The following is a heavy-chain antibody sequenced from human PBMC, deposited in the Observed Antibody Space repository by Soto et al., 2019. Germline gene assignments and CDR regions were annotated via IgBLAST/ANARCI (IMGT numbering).Heavy chain of an antibody. V-gene: IGHV1-24*01. D-gene: IGHD1-7*01. J-gene: IGHJ4*02. CDR2: FDPEDGET. Sequence: ASVKVSCKVSGYTLTELSVHWVRQAPGKGLEWMGGFDPEDGETIYAQKFQGRVIMTEDTSTDTAYMELSSLRSEDTAVYYCATVGLELPPRFDYWGQGTLVTVSS. CDR1: GYTLTELS. CDR3: ATVGLELPPRFDY.